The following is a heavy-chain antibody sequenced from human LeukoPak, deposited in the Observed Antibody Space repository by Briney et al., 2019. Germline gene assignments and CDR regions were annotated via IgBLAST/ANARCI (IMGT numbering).Heavy chain of an antibody. CDR1: GFTFSSYW. CDR2: IKPDGSLI. CDR3: AKDLVGWTTIDAFGI. V-gene: IGHV3-7*03. J-gene: IGHJ3*02. D-gene: IGHD1-26*01. Sequence: GGSLRLSCAASGFTFSSYWMTWVRQGPGKGLEWVANIKPDGSLIYYVDSVKGRFTISRDNAKNSLYLQMNSLRAEDTAVYYCAKDLVGWTTIDAFGIWGQGTMVTVSS.